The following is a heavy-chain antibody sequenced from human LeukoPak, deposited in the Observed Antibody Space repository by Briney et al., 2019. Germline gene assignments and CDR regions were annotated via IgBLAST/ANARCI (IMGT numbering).Heavy chain of an antibody. Sequence: GGSLRLSCAASGFTFSSYEMNWVRQAPGKGLEWVSFIFSSSTYIYYTDSVKGRFTISRDNARNSLYLQMDNLRAEDTGVYYCARDFYDGFALDYWGQGTLVTVSS. D-gene: IGHD2/OR15-2a*01. CDR1: GFTFSSYE. J-gene: IGHJ4*02. CDR3: ARDFYDGFALDY. CDR2: IFSSSTYI. V-gene: IGHV3-21*03.